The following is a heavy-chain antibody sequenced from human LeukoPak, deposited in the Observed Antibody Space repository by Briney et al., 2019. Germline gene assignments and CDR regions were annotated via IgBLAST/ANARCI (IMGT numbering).Heavy chain of an antibody. V-gene: IGHV3-48*03. CDR2: ISSSGSTM. D-gene: IGHD6-19*01. J-gene: IGHJ6*02. Sequence: GGSLRLSCAASGFAFSSFEMNWVRQAPGKGLEWVSYISSSGSTMYYADSVKGRFTISRDNAKNSLYLQMNSLRAEDTAVYYCARDQPQGQWLTHYGMDVWGQGTTVTVSS. CDR3: ARDQPQGQWLTHYGMDV. CDR1: GFAFSSFE.